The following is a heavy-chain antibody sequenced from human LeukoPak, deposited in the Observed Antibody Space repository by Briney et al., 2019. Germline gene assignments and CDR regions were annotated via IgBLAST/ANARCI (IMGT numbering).Heavy chain of an antibody. CDR2: IDPDGSET. CDR3: ARIWYFGDNYWRYFDY. J-gene: IGHJ4*02. D-gene: IGHD3-10*01. CDR1: GFTFSNYW. V-gene: IGHV3-7*01. Sequence: GGSLRLSCAASGFTFSNYWMSWVRQAPGKGLEWVADIDPDGSETQYVGSVKGRFTTSRDNAKNSLYLQMNSLRAEDTAIYYCARIWYFGDNYWRYFDYWGQGTLVTVSS.